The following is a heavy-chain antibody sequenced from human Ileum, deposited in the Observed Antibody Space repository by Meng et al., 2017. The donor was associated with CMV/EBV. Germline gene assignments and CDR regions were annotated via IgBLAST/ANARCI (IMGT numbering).Heavy chain of an antibody. J-gene: IGHJ4*02. Sequence: GGSLRLSCAASGFTFSNYAMSWVRQAPGRGLEWVSAITDSGRDTYHADSVKGRFTISRDNSKNTLSLQMNSLRVEDTAVYYCARDWGYSYGTDWGQGTLVTVSS. CDR1: GFTFSNYA. CDR2: ITDSGRDT. CDR3: ARDWGYSYGTD. D-gene: IGHD5-18*01. V-gene: IGHV3-23*01.